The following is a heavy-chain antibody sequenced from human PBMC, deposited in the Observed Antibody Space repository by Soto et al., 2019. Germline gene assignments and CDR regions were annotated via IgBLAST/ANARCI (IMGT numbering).Heavy chain of an antibody. CDR3: ARWGGYCGGDCYPGSSNSYFDY. CDR2: IIPILGIA. Sequence: QVQLVQSGAEVKKPGSSVKVSCKASGGTFSSYTISWVRQAPGQGLEWMGRIIPILGIANYAQKFQGRVTITADKSTSTAYMELSSLRSDDTAVYYCARWGGYCGGDCYPGSSNSYFDYWGQGTLVTVSS. CDR1: GGTFSSYT. D-gene: IGHD2-21*02. V-gene: IGHV1-69*02. J-gene: IGHJ4*02.